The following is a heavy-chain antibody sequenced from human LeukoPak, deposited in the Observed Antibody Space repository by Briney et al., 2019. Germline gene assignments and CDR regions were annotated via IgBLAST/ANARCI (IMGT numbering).Heavy chain of an antibody. CDR3: ARAAYYYGSGLYYFDY. D-gene: IGHD3-10*01. CDR1: EFTFSTYS. Sequence: GGSLRLSCAASEFTFSTYSMNWVRQAPGKGLEWVSSISSSSSYIYYADSVKGRFTISRDNAKNSLYLQMNSLRAEDAAVYYCARAAYYYGSGLYYFDYWGQGTLVTVSS. J-gene: IGHJ4*02. CDR2: ISSSSSYI. V-gene: IGHV3-21*01.